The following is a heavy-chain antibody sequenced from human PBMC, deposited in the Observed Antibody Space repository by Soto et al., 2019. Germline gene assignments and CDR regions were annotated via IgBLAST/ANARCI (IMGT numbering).Heavy chain of an antibody. D-gene: IGHD4-17*01. Sequence: QVQLQESGPGLVKPSQTLSLTCTVSGGSISSGNYYWSWIRQSPGKGLEWIGFISYSGTTDYSASLRSRVSISVDTSKNQFSLDLSSVTAADTAVYYCATMGTPVTGLYYFDYWGQGTLVTVSS. J-gene: IGHJ4*02. CDR3: ATMGTPVTGLYYFDY. CDR2: ISYSGTT. CDR1: GGSISSGNYY. V-gene: IGHV4-30-4*01.